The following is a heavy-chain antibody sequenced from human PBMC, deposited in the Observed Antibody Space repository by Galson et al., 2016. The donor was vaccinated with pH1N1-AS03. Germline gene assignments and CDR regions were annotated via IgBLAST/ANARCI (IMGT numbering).Heavy chain of an antibody. CDR3: ARDEDNWNAAEGYSYKYSLDV. Sequence: SVKVSCKASGYTFTTYGIIWMRQAPGQGLEWMGFIGANSGDNNYSQKFQDRIFMTTDRSTSTAYMELRSLSSDDTAVYYCARDEDNWNAAEGYSYKYSLDVWGQGTTVTVSS. V-gene: IGHV1-18*04. J-gene: IGHJ6*02. CDR1: GYTFTTYG. CDR2: IGANSGDN. D-gene: IGHD1-1*01.